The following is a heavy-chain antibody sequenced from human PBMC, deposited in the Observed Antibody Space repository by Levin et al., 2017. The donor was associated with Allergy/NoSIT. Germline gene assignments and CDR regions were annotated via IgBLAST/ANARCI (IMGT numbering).Heavy chain of an antibody. V-gene: IGHV3-64D*06. CDR1: GFTFSSYA. CDR2: ISSNGGST. J-gene: IGHJ4*02. CDR3: VKEAPKSITGKGYYFDY. D-gene: IGHD1-20*01. Sequence: SCSASGFTFSSYAMHWVRQAPGKGLEYVSAISSNGGSTYYADSVKGRFTISRDNSKNTLYLQMSSLRAEDTAVYYCVKEAPKSITGKGYYFDYWGQGTLVTVSS.